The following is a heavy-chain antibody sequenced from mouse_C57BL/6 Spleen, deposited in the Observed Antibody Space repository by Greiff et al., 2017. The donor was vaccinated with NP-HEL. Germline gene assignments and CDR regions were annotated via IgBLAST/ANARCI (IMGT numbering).Heavy chain of an antibody. CDR3: ARDDGYYVGEDAMDY. D-gene: IGHD2-3*01. CDR2: IYLGNGYT. V-gene: IGHV1-58*01. CDR1: GYTFTSYG. Sequence: EVKLQQSGAELVRPGSSVKMSCKTSGYTFTSYGINWVKQRPGQGLEWIGYIYLGNGYTEYNEKFKGKATLTSDTSSSTAYMQLSSLTSEDSAIYFCARDDGYYVGEDAMDYWGQGTSVTVSA. J-gene: IGHJ4*01.